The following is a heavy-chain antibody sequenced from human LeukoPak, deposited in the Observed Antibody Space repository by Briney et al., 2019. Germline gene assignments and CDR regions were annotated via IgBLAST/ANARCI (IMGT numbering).Heavy chain of an antibody. CDR2: ISAGGGST. Sequence: GGSLRLSCAASGFTFSSSAMTWVRQAPGKGLEWASSISAGGGSTYYADSVKGRFTIYRDNSKNMLFLQMNSLRAEDTGVYYCAKIVSRSNWGQGTLVTVSS. J-gene: IGHJ4*02. CDR3: AKIVSRSN. CDR1: GFTFSSSA. V-gene: IGHV3-23*01. D-gene: IGHD1-26*01.